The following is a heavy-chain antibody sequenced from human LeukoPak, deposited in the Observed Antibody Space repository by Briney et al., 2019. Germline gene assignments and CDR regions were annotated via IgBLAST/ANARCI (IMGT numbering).Heavy chain of an antibody. Sequence: PSETLSLTCSVSGASISDYYWSWIRQSPGKGLEWIGYFYFSGTSTFNPSLQSRVTMSVDASKNQFSLNLTSVTAADTAVYYCVRHVTTGFNLFEYWGQGTLVTVSS. CDR2: FYFSGTS. J-gene: IGHJ4*02. D-gene: IGHD5-24*01. CDR3: VRHVTTGFNLFEY. V-gene: IGHV4-59*08. CDR1: GASISDYY.